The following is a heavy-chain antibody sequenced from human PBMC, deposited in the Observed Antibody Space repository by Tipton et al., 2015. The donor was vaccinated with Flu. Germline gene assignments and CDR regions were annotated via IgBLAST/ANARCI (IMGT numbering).Heavy chain of an antibody. CDR3: ARRDYSNYVSDPKNWFAP. V-gene: IGHV4-39*01. D-gene: IGHD4-11*01. Sequence: TLSLTCTVSGASISTSVYYWGWIRQPPGKGLEWIGNIYSGDSGYTYFNPSLESRVAISLDTSKNQFYLKLTSLTAADTAVYYCARRDYSNYVSDPKNWFAPWGQGTLVTVSS. CDR1: GASISTSVYY. CDR2: IYSGDSGYT. J-gene: IGHJ5*02.